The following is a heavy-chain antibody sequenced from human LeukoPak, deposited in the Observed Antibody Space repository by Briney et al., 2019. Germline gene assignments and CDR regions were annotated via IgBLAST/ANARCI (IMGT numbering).Heavy chain of an antibody. J-gene: IGHJ4*02. CDR2: IYYSGST. Sequence: PSQTLSLTCTVSGGSISSGDYYWSWIRQPPGKGLEWIGYIYYSGSTYYNPSLKSRVTISVDTSKNQFSLKLSSVTAADTAVYYCARGIFGVVRMRGAHYWGQGTLVTVSS. CDR1: GGSISSGDYY. D-gene: IGHD3-3*01. CDR3: ARGIFGVVRMRGAHY. V-gene: IGHV4-30-4*01.